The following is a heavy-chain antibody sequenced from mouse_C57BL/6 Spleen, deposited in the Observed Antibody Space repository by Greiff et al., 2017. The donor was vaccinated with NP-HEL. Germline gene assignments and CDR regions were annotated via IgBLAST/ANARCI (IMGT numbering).Heavy chain of an antibody. D-gene: IGHD1-1*01. CDR3: ARSGLRWAMDC. V-gene: IGHV1-26*01. Sequence: VQLQQSGPELVKPGASVKISCKASGYTFTDYYMNWVKQSHGKSLEWIGDINPNNGGTSYNQKFKGKATLTVDKSSSTAYMELRSLTAEDSAVYYCARSGLRWAMDCWGQGTSVTVSS. CDR2: INPNNGGT. J-gene: IGHJ4*01. CDR1: GYTFTDYY.